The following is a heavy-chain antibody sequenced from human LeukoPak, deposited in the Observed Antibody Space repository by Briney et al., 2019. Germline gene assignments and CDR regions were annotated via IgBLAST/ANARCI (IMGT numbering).Heavy chain of an antibody. D-gene: IGHD2-2*01. CDR3: ARAPRYCSSTSCYLDYYGMDV. V-gene: IGHV3-30-3*01. Sequence: GGSLRRSCAASGFTFSSYAMHWVRQAPGKGLEWVAVISYDGSNKYYADSVKGRFTISRDNSKNTLYLQMNSLRAEDTAVYYCARAPRYCSSTSCYLDYYGMDVWGQGTTVTVSS. J-gene: IGHJ6*02. CDR2: ISYDGSNK. CDR1: GFTFSSYA.